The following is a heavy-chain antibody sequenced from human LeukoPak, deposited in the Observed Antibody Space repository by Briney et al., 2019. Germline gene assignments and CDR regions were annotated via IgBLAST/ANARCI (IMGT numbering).Heavy chain of an antibody. D-gene: IGHD2-8*01. CDR1: GFTFSSYA. CDR2: ISGSGGST. V-gene: IGHV3-23*01. Sequence: PGGSLRLSCAASGFTFSSYAMSWVRQAPGKGLEWVSAISGSGGSTYYADSVKGRFTISRDSAKNSVYLQMNSLRAEDTAVYYCARGQRSRMDWFDPWGQGTLVTVSS. J-gene: IGHJ5*02. CDR3: ARGQRSRMDWFDP.